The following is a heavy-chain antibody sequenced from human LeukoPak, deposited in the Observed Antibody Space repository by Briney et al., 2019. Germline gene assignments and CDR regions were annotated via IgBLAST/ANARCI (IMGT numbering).Heavy chain of an antibody. CDR1: GSTFSSYG. D-gene: IGHD6-19*01. CDR3: AKQAGTTSYYYYYMDV. J-gene: IGHJ6*03. V-gene: IGHV3-33*06. CDR2: IWYDGSNK. Sequence: PGRSLRLSCAASGSTFSSYGMHWVRQAPGKGLEWVAVIWYDGSNKYYADSVKGRFTISRDNSKNTLYLQMNSLRAEDTAVYYCAKQAGTTSYYYYYMDVWGKGTTVTVSS.